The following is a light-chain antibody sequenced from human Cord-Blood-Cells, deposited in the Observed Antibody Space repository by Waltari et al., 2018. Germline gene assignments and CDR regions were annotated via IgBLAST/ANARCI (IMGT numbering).Light chain of an antibody. CDR3: QQNYSTPPS. CDR1: QSISSY. CDR2: AAS. J-gene: IGKJ2*03. V-gene: IGKV1-39*01. Sequence: DIQITQSPSSLSASVGDRVTITCRASQSISSYLNWDQQKPGKAPKLLIYAASSLQSGVPSRFSGSGSGTDFTLTISSLQPEDFATYYCQQNYSTPPSFGQGTKLEIK.